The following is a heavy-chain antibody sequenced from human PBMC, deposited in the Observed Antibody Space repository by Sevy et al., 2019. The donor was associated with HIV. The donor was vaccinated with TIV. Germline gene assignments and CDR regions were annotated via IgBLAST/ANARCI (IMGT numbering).Heavy chain of an antibody. V-gene: IGHV3-15*01. D-gene: IGHD3-3*01. CDR1: GFTFSNAW. CDR2: IKSKTDGGTT. J-gene: IGHJ4*02. Sequence: GGSLRLSCAASGFTFSNAWMSWLRQAPGKGLEWVGRIKSKTDGGTTDYAAPVKGRFTISRDDSKNTLYLQMNSLKTEDTAVYYCTTDGIWSGYYTSDYWGQGTLVTVSS. CDR3: TTDGIWSGYYTSDY.